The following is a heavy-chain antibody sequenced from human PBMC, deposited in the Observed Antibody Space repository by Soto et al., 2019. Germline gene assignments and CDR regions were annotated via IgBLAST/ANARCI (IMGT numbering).Heavy chain of an antibody. CDR2: IYDTGISGCPPTT. CDR3: ARGEGAFFYYGLDV. V-gene: IGHV4-59*01. J-gene: IGHJ6*02. Sequence: PSETLSLTCTVSGGSITSSYWSWIRRPPGKGLEWIAYIYDTGISGCPPTTHYNPSLTSRVNMSVDTAKSQLSLKLTSVTAADTAVYYCARGEGAFFYYGLDVWGQRITVPVSS. CDR1: GGSITSSY.